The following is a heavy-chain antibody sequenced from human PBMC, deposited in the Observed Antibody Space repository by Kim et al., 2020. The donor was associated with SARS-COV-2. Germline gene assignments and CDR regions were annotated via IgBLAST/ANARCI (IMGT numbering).Heavy chain of an antibody. J-gene: IGHJ5*02. D-gene: IGHD6-19*01. Sequence: SETLSLTCAVYGGSFSGYYWSWIRQPPGKGLEWIGEINHSGSTNYNPSLKSRVTISVDTSKNQFSLKLSSVTAADTAVYYCARGRWIAVAGYNWFDPWGQGTLVTVSS. CDR2: INHSGST. CDR1: GGSFSGYY. CDR3: ARGRWIAVAGYNWFDP. V-gene: IGHV4-34*01.